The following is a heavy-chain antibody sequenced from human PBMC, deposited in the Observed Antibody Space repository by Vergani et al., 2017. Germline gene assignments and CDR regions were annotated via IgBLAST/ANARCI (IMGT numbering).Heavy chain of an antibody. V-gene: IGHV3-23*01. CDR1: GFTFSSNA. Sequence: EVLLLESGGGLVQPGGSLRLSCVASGFTFSSNAMSWVRQAPGKGLEWVSYISGSGGSTYYADSVKGRFTISRDNPKNTLYLQMNSLRAEDSAIYYCAKAAVTTISLFDYWGQGTLVTVSS. CDR2: ISGSGGST. J-gene: IGHJ4*02. CDR3: AKAAVTTISLFDY. D-gene: IGHD5-12*01.